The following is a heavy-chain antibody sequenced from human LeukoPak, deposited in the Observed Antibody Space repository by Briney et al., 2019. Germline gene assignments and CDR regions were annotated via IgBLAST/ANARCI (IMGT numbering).Heavy chain of an antibody. CDR1: GFTFSSYG. CDR2: ISYDGSNK. Sequence: GGSLRLSCAASGFTFSSYGMHWVRQAPGKGLEWVAVISYDGSNKYYADSVKGRFTISRDNSKNTLYLQMNSLRAEDTAVYYCAKDDDSSGYYREYFQHWGQGTLVTVSS. J-gene: IGHJ1*01. CDR3: AKDDDSSGYYREYFQH. D-gene: IGHD3-22*01. V-gene: IGHV3-30*18.